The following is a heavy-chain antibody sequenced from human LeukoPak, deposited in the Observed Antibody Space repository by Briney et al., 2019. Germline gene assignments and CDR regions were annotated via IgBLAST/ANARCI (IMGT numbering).Heavy chain of an antibody. V-gene: IGHV1-69*13. CDR2: IIPIFGTA. CDR1: GGTFSSYA. CDR3: ARHGYSSEYYFDY. D-gene: IGHD6-25*01. Sequence: ASVKVSCKASGGTFSSYAICWVRQAPGQGLEWMGGIIPIFGTANYAQKFQGRVTITADESTSTAYMELSSLRSEDTAVYHCARHGYSSEYYFDYWGQGTLVTVPS. J-gene: IGHJ4*02.